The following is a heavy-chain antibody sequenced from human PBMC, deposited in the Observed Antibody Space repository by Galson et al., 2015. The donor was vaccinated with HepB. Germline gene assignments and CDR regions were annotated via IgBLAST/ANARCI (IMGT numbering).Heavy chain of an antibody. V-gene: IGHV1-69*13. CDR2: IIPIFGTA. Sequence: SVKVSCKASGGTFSSYAISWVRQAPGQGLEWMGGIIPIFGTANYAQKFQGRVTITADESTSTAYMELSSLRSEDTAVYYCARERRGTTGTPDYWGQGTLVTVSS. D-gene: IGHD1-1*01. CDR1: GGTFSSYA. J-gene: IGHJ4*02. CDR3: ARERRGTTGTPDY.